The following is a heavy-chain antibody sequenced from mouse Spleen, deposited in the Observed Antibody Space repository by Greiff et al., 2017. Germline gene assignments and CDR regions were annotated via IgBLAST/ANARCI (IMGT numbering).Heavy chain of an antibody. D-gene: IGHD4-1*01. CDR2: ILPGSGST. CDR1: GYTFTGYW. V-gene: IGHV1-9*01. CDR3: ASGPDDAVLTGMGLMDY. J-gene: IGHJ4*01. Sequence: QVQLQQSGAELMKPGASVKLSCKATGYTFTGYWIEWVKQRPGHGLEWIGEILPGSGSTNYNEKFKGKATFTADTSSNTAYMQLSSLTTEDSAIYYCASGPDDAVLTGMGLMDYWGQGTSVTVSS.